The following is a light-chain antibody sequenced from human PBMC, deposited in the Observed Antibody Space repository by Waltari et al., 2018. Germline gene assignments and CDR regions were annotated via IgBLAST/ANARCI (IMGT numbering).Light chain of an antibody. V-gene: IGLV2-14*03. CDR2: DIN. CDR3: ASWDDSLNALL. J-gene: IGLJ2*01. Sequence: QSALTQPASVSGSLGQSITLSCSGTSRDRGGYRYVPWYRQSPGKVPTLIIYDINKRPSEVSDRFSGSKSGTSASLAISELQSEDEADYYCASWDDSLNALLFGGGTKLTVL. CDR1: SRDRGGYRY.